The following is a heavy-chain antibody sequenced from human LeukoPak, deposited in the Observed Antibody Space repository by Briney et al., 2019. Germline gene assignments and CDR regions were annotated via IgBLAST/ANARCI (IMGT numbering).Heavy chain of an antibody. Sequence: ASVKVSCKASGYTFTSYGISWVRQAPGQGLEWMGWISAYNGNTNYAQKLQGRVTMTTDTSTSTAYMELRSLRSDDTPVYYCARDRSRVLAHYYDSSGYPYAFDIWGQGTMVTVSS. CDR1: GYTFTSYG. J-gene: IGHJ3*02. CDR2: ISAYNGNT. D-gene: IGHD3-22*01. V-gene: IGHV1-18*01. CDR3: ARDRSRVLAHYYDSSGYPYAFDI.